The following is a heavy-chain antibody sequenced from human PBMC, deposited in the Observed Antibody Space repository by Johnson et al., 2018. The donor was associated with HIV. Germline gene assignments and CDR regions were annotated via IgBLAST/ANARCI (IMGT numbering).Heavy chain of an antibody. D-gene: IGHD1-14*01. CDR2: IKSKSDGGTT. V-gene: IGHV3-15*01. J-gene: IGHJ3*02. CDR3: ARLTTSADGGAFDI. Sequence: VQLVESGGGVVQPGRSLRLSCAASGFTFSNAWITWVRQAPGKGLEWVGRIKSKSDGGTTDYAAPVKGRFTISRDNSKNTLYLQMNSLRAEDTAVYYCARLTTSADGGAFDIWGQGTMVTVSS. CDR1: GFTFSNAW.